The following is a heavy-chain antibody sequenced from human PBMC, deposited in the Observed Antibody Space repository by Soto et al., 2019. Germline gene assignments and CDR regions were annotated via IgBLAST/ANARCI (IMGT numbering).Heavy chain of an antibody. CDR3: ARSDRDAAYALNV. J-gene: IGHJ6*02. D-gene: IGHD3-16*01. CDR1: GFTVSDNY. CDR2: LDSGGSI. V-gene: IGHV3-53*01. Sequence: EAQLVESGGGLIQPGGALRLSCAASGFTVSDNYINWVRQAPGKGLEWVSRLDSGGSIYYAASVKGRFTFSRDTSKTKLYLQMNSLRTEDTAVYFCARSDRDAAYALNVWGQGTRVTVSS.